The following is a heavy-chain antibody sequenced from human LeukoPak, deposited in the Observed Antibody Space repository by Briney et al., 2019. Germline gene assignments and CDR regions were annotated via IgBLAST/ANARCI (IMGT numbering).Heavy chain of an antibody. CDR2: IEASGGAT. J-gene: IGHJ5*02. CDR1: GFSFSHSA. Sequence: TGGSLRLSCAASGFSFSHSAMNWVRQASGKGLEWVSSIEASGGATYYADSVNGRFTISRDNSKNTFYLQLNNLRADDTAVYFCAKGSGSGWYGWFAPWGQGALVTVSA. CDR3: AKGSGSGWYGWFAP. D-gene: IGHD6-19*01. V-gene: IGHV3-23*01.